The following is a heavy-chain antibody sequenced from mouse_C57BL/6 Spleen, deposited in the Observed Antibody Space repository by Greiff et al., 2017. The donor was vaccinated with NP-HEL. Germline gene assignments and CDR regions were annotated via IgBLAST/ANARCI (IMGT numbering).Heavy chain of an antibody. CDR1: GFTFTDYY. CDR2: IRNKANGYTT. J-gene: IGHJ2*01. D-gene: IGHD2-1*01. V-gene: IGHV7-3*01. Sequence: EVKLMESGGGLVQPGGSLSLSCAASGFTFTDYYMSWVRQPPGKALEWLGFIRNKANGYTTEYSASVKGRFTISRDNSQSILYLQMNALRAEDSATYDCAIYIGLYGNPYYFDYWGQGTTLTVSS. CDR3: AIYIGLYGNPYYFDY.